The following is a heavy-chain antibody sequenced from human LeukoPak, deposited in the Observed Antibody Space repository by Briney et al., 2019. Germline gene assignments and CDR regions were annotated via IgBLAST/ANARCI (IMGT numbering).Heavy chain of an antibody. CDR2: ISSSSSTI. Sequence: PGGSLRLSCAASGFTFSSYWMNWVRQAPGKGLEWVSYISSSSSTIYYADSVKGRFTISRDNAKNSLYLQMNSLRAEDTAVYYCAIIYLIVGATTFDYWGQGTLVTVSS. D-gene: IGHD1-26*01. V-gene: IGHV3-48*01. CDR3: AIIYLIVGATTFDY. J-gene: IGHJ4*02. CDR1: GFTFSSYW.